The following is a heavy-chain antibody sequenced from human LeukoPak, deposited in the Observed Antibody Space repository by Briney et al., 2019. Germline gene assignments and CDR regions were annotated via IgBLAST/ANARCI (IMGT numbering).Heavy chain of an antibody. Sequence: GGSLRLSCAASGFTFSSYSMNWVRQAPGKGLEWVSSISSSGSYIYYADSVKGRFTISRDNAKNSLFLQMNSLRAEDTAVYYCARGITSIVVAADFWGQGALVTVSS. CDR1: GFTFSSYS. CDR2: ISSSGSYI. J-gene: IGHJ4*02. V-gene: IGHV3-21*01. D-gene: IGHD3-22*01. CDR3: ARGITSIVVAADF.